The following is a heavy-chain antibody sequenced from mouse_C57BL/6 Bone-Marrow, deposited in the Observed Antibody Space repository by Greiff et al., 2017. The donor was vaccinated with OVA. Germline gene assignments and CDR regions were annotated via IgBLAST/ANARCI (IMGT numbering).Heavy chain of an antibody. V-gene: IGHV1-55*01. Sequence: QVQLKQPGAELVKPGASVKMSCKASGYTFTSYWITWVKQRPGQGLEWIGDIYPGSGSTNYNEKFKSKATLTVDTSSSTAYMQLSSLTSEDSAVYYCARSPLLLRYWYFDVWGTGTTVTVSS. D-gene: IGHD1-1*01. J-gene: IGHJ1*03. CDR1: GYTFTSYW. CDR2: IYPGSGST. CDR3: ARSPLLLRYWYFDV.